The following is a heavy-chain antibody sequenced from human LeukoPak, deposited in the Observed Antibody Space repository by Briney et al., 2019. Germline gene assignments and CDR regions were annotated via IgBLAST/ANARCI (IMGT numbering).Heavy chain of an antibody. CDR3: ASSTAMPRNYFDY. D-gene: IGHD5-18*01. Sequence: ASVKVSCKASGYTFTDYYMHWVRQAPGQGLEWMGIINPSGGSTSYAQKFQGRVTMTRDMSTSTVYMELSSLRSEDTAVYYCASSTAMPRNYFDYWGQGTLVTVSS. J-gene: IGHJ4*02. CDR1: GYTFTDYY. CDR2: INPSGGST. V-gene: IGHV1-46*01.